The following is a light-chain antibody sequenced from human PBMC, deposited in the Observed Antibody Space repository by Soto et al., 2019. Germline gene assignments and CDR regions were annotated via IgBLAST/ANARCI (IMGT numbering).Light chain of an antibody. CDR3: SSYGASSTL. CDR2: DVS. CDR1: SNAIGGYNY. V-gene: IGLV2-14*03. Sequence: QSVLTQPASVSGSPGQSITIPCTGTSNAIGGYNYVAWYQQHPGKVPKLMIFDVSYRPSGISDRFSGSKSGNTASLTISGLQPEDEADYYCSSYGASSTLFGGGTKVTVL. J-gene: IGLJ2*01.